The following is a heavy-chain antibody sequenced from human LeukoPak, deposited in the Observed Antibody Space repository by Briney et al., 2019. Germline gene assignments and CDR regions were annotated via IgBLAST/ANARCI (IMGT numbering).Heavy chain of an antibody. J-gene: IGHJ4*02. Sequence: PSETLSLTCTVSGGSISSGSYYWSWIRQPAGKGLEWIGRIYTSGSPNYNPSLKSRVTISVDTSKNQFSLKLSSVTAADTAVYYCARETTYDSSGYYSANYFDYWGQGTLVTVSS. CDR1: GGSISSGSYY. V-gene: IGHV4-61*02. CDR2: IYTSGSP. D-gene: IGHD3-22*01. CDR3: ARETTYDSSGYYSANYFDY.